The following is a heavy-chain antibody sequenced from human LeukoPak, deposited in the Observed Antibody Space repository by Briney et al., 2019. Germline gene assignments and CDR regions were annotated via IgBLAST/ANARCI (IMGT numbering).Heavy chain of an antibody. D-gene: IGHD3-16*01. V-gene: IGHV1-18*01. J-gene: IGHJ3*02. CDR3: ARQSYGGYGGFRSGDDAFDI. CDR2: ISAYNGNT. CDR1: GYIFRNYG. Sequence: GASVKVSCKASGYIFRNYGISWVRQAPGQGLEWMGWISAYNGNTDYAQNLQGRVTMTTDTSTSTAYMELRSLGSDDTAVYSCARQSYGGYGGFRSGDDAFDIWGQGTMVTVSS.